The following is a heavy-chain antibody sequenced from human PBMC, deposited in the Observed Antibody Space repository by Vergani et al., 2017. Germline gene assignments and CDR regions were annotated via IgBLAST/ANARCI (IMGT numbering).Heavy chain of an antibody. Sequence: QVQLVQSGAEVKKPGSSVKVSCKASGGTFSSYTISWVRQAPGQGLEWMGRIIPIFGTANYAQKFQGRVTITADESTSTAYMELSSLRSEDTAVYYCARDLTMVRGDNPWFDPWGQGTLVTVSS. CDR1: GGTFSSYT. V-gene: IGHV1-69*08. CDR2: IIPIFGTA. CDR3: ARDLTMVRGDNPWFDP. J-gene: IGHJ5*02. D-gene: IGHD3-10*01.